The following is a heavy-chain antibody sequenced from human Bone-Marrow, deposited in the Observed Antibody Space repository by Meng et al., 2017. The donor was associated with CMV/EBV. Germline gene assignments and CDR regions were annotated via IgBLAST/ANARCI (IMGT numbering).Heavy chain of an antibody. CDR3: ARDSPIGQLPPHGFDP. CDR2: INHSGST. Sequence: GSLRLSCTVSGGSISSSSYYWGWIRQPPGKGLEWIGEINHSGSTNYNPSLKSRVTISVDTSKNQFSLKLSSVTAADTAVYYCARDSPIGQLPPHGFDPWGQGTLVTVSS. J-gene: IGHJ5*02. D-gene: IGHD2-2*01. V-gene: IGHV4-39*07. CDR1: GGSISSSSYY.